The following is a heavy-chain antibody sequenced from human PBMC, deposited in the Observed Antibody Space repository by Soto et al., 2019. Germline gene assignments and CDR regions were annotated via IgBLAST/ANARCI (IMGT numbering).Heavy chain of an antibody. D-gene: IGHD3-3*01. CDR3: AAIPLTSGVVSGRFDP. Sequence: QVHLQESGPGLVKPSGTLALTCAVSGGSISSDKWWTWVRQPPGKGLEWIGEISRRGSTNYSPSFKSRLSLSVDTTKTQFSLGLTSVTAADTAVYYCAAIPLTSGVVSGRFDPWGQGIMVTVSS. J-gene: IGHJ5*02. V-gene: IGHV4-4*02. CDR1: GGSISSDKW. CDR2: ISRRGST.